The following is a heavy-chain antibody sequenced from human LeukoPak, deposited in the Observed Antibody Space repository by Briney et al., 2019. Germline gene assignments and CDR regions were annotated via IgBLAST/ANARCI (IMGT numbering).Heavy chain of an antibody. D-gene: IGHD5-12*01. CDR1: GGSISSSSYY. V-gene: IGHV4-39*07. CDR2: IYYSGST. Sequence: SETLFLTCTVSGGSISSSSYYWGWIRQPPGKGLEWIGSIYYSGSTYYNPSLKSRVTISVDTSKNQFSLKLSSVTAADTAVYYCARCGSGNYYYYYYMDVWGKGTTVAVSS. J-gene: IGHJ6*03. CDR3: ARCGSGNYYYYYYMDV.